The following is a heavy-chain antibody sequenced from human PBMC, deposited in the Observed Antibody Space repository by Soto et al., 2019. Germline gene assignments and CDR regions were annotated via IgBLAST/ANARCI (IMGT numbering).Heavy chain of an antibody. J-gene: IGHJ6*02. CDR2: IWYDGSNK. D-gene: IGHD2-15*01. V-gene: IGHV3-33*01. Sequence: GGSLRLSCAASGFTFSSYGMHWVRQAPGKGLEWVAVIWYDGSNKYYADSVKGRFTISRDNSKNTLYLQMNSLRAEDTAVYYCARDGPLHCSGGSCYSDYYYGMDVWGQGTTVTVSS. CDR3: ARDGPLHCSGGSCYSDYYYGMDV. CDR1: GFTFSSYG.